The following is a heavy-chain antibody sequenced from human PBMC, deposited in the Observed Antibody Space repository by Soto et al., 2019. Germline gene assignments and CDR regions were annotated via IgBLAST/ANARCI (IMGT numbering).Heavy chain of an antibody. V-gene: IGHV3-21*01. J-gene: IGHJ6*02. CDR3: ARGYNTDYYGMDV. Sequence: EVQLVESGGGLVQPGGSLRLSCAASGFTFSSYSMNWVRQAPGKGLEWVSSITSSSSYIYYADSVKGRFTISRDNAKNSLYLQMNSLRAEDTAVYYCARGYNTDYYGMDVWGQGTTVTVSS. CDR2: ITSSSSYI. CDR1: GFTFSSYS. D-gene: IGHD3-10*01.